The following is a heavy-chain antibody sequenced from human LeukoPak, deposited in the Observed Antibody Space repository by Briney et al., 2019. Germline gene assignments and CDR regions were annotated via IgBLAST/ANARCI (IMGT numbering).Heavy chain of an antibody. D-gene: IGHD2-2*01. CDR3: ARPFDCSSTSCYPSRHWFDP. Sequence: ASVKVSCKASGYTITDYYMHWVRQAPGQGLEWMGWINPNSGGTNYAQKFQGRVTMTRDTSISTAYMELSRLRSDDTAVYYCARPFDCSSTSCYPSRHWFDPWGQGTLVTVSS. J-gene: IGHJ5*02. CDR2: INPNSGGT. V-gene: IGHV1-2*02. CDR1: GYTITDYY.